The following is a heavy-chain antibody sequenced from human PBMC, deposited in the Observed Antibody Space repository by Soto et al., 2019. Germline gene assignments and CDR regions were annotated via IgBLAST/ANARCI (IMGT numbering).Heavy chain of an antibody. J-gene: IGHJ5*02. CDR2: IYYSGST. D-gene: IGHD2-8*01. CDR1: GGSISSSSYY. Sequence: SATLSLTCTVSGGSISSSSYYWGWIRQPPGKGLEWIGSIYYSGSTYYNPSLKSRVTISVDTSKNQFSLKLSSVTAADTAVYYCARQARRYCTNGVCPNWFDPWGQGTLVTVSS. V-gene: IGHV4-39*01. CDR3: ARQARRYCTNGVCPNWFDP.